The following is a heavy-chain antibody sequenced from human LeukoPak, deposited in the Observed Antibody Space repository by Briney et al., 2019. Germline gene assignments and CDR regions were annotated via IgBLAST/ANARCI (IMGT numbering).Heavy chain of an antibody. Sequence: PGGSLRLSCAASGFTFSSYWMSWVRQAPGKGLEWVANIKQDGSEKYNVHSVKGRFTISRDNAKNSLYLQMNSLRAEDTAVYYCARTRYYYNSRSYGAPYYFDYWGQGTLVTVSS. CDR2: IKQDGSEK. J-gene: IGHJ4*02. CDR1: GFTFSSYW. CDR3: ARTRYYYNSRSYGAPYYFDY. V-gene: IGHV3-7*01. D-gene: IGHD3-10*01.